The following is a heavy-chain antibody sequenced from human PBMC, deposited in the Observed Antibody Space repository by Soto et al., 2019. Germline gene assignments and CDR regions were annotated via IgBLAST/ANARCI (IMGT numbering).Heavy chain of an antibody. J-gene: IGHJ4*02. V-gene: IGHV3-23*01. D-gene: IGHD6-25*01. CDR2: ISGSGGTT. CDR3: AKFFVETGSNSGWPWSFHY. Sequence: EVQLLESGGGLVQPGRCLRLSCAASGFTFSNYAMSWVRQAPGQGLDWVSAISGSGGTTYYADSVKGRFTISRDDSKNTLFLQINSLRAEGAAVYYCAKFFVETGSNSGWPWSFHYWGQGTLVTVSS. CDR1: GFTFSNYA.